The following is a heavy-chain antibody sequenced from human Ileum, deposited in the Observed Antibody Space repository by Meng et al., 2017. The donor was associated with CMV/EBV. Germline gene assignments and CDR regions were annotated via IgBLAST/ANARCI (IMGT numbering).Heavy chain of an antibody. J-gene: IGHJ4*02. V-gene: IGHV3-23*01. CDR3: AKSQSFYGSGSYSDY. CDR1: GFTFSSYS. CDR2: VTGSGGST. Sequence: GESLKISCAASGFTFSSYSMNWVRQAPGKGLEWVSGVTGSGGSTYYADSVKGRFAITRDNSKNTLDLQMNSLRAEDTAVYYCAKSQSFYGSGSYSDYWGQGTLVTVSS. D-gene: IGHD3-10*01.